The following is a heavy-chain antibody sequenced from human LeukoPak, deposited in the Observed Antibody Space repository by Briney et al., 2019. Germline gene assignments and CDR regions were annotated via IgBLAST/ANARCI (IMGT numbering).Heavy chain of an antibody. J-gene: IGHJ4*02. D-gene: IGHD5-18*01. Sequence: GASVKVSCKASGYTFTGYYMHWVRQAPGQGLEWVGWINPNSGGTNYAQKFQGRVTMTRDTSISTAYMELSRLRSDDTAVYYCARVVDTAMVMDYWGQGTLVTVSP. CDR3: ARVVDTAMVMDY. CDR2: INPNSGGT. CDR1: GYTFTGYY. V-gene: IGHV1-2*02.